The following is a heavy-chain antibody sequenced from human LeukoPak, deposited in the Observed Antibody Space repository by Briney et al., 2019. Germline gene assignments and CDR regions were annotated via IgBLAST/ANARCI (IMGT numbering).Heavy chain of an antibody. V-gene: IGHV3-11*01. D-gene: IGHD2-2*01. J-gene: IGHJ5*02. CDR3: AIDPRRAQYQLPMYNWFDP. Sequence: PGGSLRLSCAASGFTFSDYYMSCIRQAPGKGLEWVSYISSSGSAIYYADSVKGRFTISRDNAKNSLYLQMNSLRAEDTAVYYCAIDPRRAQYQLPMYNWFDPWGQGTLATVSS. CDR2: ISSSGSAI. CDR1: GFTFSDYY.